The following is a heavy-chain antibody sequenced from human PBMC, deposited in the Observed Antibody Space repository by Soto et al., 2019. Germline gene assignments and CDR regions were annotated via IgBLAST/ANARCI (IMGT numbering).Heavy chain of an antibody. Sequence: SVKVSCKASGYTFTNYGLSWVRQAPGQGLEWMGGIIPIFGTANYAQKFQGRVTITADESTSTAYMELSSLRSEDTAVYYCARGVEMATSAFDYWGQGTLVTVSS. CDR1: GYTFTNYG. CDR2: IIPIFGTA. CDR3: ARGVEMATSAFDY. J-gene: IGHJ4*02. V-gene: IGHV1-69*13. D-gene: IGHD5-12*01.